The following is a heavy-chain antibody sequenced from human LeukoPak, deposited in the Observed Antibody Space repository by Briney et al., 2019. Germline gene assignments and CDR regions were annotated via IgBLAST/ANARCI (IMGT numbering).Heavy chain of an antibody. CDR2: INPSGGST. J-gene: IGHJ5*02. D-gene: IGHD3-9*01. CDR1: GYTFTSYY. CDR3: ARDGVLRYFDWTNWFDP. Sequence: ASVKVSCKASGYTFTSYYMHWVRQAPGQGLEWMGIINPSGGSTSYAQKFQGRVTMTRDMSTSTVYMELSSLRSEDTAVYYCARDGVLRYFDWTNWFDPWGQGTLVTVSS. V-gene: IGHV1-46*01.